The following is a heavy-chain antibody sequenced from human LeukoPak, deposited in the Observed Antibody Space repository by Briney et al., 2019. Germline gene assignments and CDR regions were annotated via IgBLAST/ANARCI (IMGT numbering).Heavy chain of an antibody. CDR1: GLTFSSYG. V-gene: IGHV3-33*01. CDR3: ARGLYDFWSGPDY. D-gene: IGHD3-3*01. J-gene: IGHJ4*02. Sequence: GGSLRLSCAASGLTFSSYGMHWVRQAPGKGLEWVAVIWYDESNKYYADSVKGRFTISRDNSKNTLYLQMNSLRAEDTAVYYCARGLYDFWSGPDYWGQGTLVTVSS. CDR2: IWYDESNK.